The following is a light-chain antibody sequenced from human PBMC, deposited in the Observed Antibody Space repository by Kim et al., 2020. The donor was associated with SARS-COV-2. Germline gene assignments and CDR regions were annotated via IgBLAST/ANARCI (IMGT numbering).Light chain of an antibody. V-gene: IGLV2-8*01. CDR2: EVS. Sequence: SVTITCTGTSSDVGGYTYVSWYQQHPGKAPKLMIYEVSKRPSGVPDRFSGSKSGNTASLTVSGLQAEDEADYYCSSYAGSNNLVFGGGTQLTVL. J-gene: IGLJ2*01. CDR1: SSDVGGYTY. CDR3: SSYAGSNNLV.